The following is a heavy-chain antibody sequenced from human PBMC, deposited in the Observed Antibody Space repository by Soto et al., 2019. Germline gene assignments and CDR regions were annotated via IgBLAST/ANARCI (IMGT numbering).Heavy chain of an antibody. CDR2: IWHDGGNK. CDR3: ARDGEGNTGFGKDY. D-gene: IGHD3-16*01. V-gene: IGHV3-33*01. Sequence: QVQLVESGGGVVQPGRSLRLSCAASGFTFSSYGMHWVRQAPGKGLEWVAFIWHDGGNKFYAESVKGRFTISRDNSKKTLYLQMTRLSSEDTAMYYCARDGEGNTGFGKDYLGQGPLVTVSS. J-gene: IGHJ4*02. CDR1: GFTFSSYG.